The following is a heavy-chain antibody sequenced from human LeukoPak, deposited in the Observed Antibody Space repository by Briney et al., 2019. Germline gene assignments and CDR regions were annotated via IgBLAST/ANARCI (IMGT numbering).Heavy chain of an antibody. V-gene: IGHV4-39*07. CDR1: GGSISSISYY. D-gene: IGHD5-18*01. Sequence: SETLSLTCTVSGGSISSISYYWGWIRQPPGKGLERIVSMYYSGSTYNNPSLKSRVTISVDTSKNQFSLKLSSVTAADTAVYYCAKVGGYSYGSFYYYYMDVWGKGTTVTVSS. CDR3: AKVGGYSYGSFYYYYMDV. CDR2: MYYSGST. J-gene: IGHJ6*03.